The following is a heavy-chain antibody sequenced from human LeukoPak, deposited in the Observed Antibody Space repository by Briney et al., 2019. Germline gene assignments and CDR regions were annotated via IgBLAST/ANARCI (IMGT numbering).Heavy chain of an antibody. J-gene: IGHJ4*02. CDR1: GYTFTSYY. D-gene: IGHD2-2*02. Sequence: ASVKVSCKASGYTFTSYYMHWVRQAPGQGLEWMGIINPSGGSTSYAQKFQGRVTMTRDTSTSTVYKELSSLRSEDTAVYYCARDVQVVPAAIWTWSVTIFDYWGQGTLVTVSS. CDR2: INPSGGST. V-gene: IGHV1-46*01. CDR3: ARDVQVVPAAIWTWSVTIFDY.